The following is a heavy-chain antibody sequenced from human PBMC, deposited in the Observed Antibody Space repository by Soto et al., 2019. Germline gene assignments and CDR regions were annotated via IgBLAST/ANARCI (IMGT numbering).Heavy chain of an antibody. Sequence: GASVKVSCKASGYTFTSYGISWVRQAPGQGLEWMGWISAYNGNTNYAQKLQGRVTMTTDTSTSTAYMELRSLRSDDTAVYYCARFGASTVTFWFHPWGQETLVTVPS. V-gene: IGHV1-18*01. D-gene: IGHD4-17*01. J-gene: IGHJ5*02. CDR1: GYTFTSYG. CDR3: ARFGASTVTFWFHP. CDR2: ISAYNGNT.